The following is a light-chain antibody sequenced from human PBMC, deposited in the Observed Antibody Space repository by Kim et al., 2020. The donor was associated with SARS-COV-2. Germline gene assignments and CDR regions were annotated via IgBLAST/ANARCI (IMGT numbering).Light chain of an antibody. CDR2: DAS. CDR3: QQRSSWPIT. J-gene: IGKJ5*01. V-gene: IGKV3-11*01. CDR1: QSVSSY. Sequence: CSPGERATLSCRASQSVSSYLAWYQQKPGQAPRLLIYDASNRATGIPARFSGSGSGTDFTLTISSLEPEDFAVYYCQQRSSWPITFGQGTRLEIK.